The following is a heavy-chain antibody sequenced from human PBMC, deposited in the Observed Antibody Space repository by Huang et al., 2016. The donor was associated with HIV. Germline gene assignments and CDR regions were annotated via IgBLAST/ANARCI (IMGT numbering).Heavy chain of an antibody. CDR2: ISAYKGNT. Sequence: QVELVQSGAEVKRPGASVRVSCKAAGYIFTKYGINWVRQAPGQVLEWMGWISAYKGNTNYAGKFQGRVTLTRDTSATTAYMELRDVTSADTAVYYCARDHWYPLQNWFDLWGQGTLVTVSS. CDR1: GYIFTKYG. V-gene: IGHV1-18*01. D-gene: IGHD1-1*01. J-gene: IGHJ5*01. CDR3: ARDHWYPLQNWFDL.